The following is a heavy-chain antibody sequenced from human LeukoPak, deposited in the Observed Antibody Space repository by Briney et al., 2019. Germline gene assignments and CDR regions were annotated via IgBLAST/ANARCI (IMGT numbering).Heavy chain of an antibody. CDR2: INPNTGAT. D-gene: IGHD3-9*01. J-gene: IGHJ4*02. Sequence: GASVKVSCKASGYPFSDYYIYWVRQTPGQGLEWMGWINPNTGATDYSQNFLGRVTMTSDTSISTAYMELSRLRSDDTAVYYCARAGSQYYDILIGYYYFDYWGQGTLVTVSS. CDR1: GYPFSDYY. V-gene: IGHV1-2*02. CDR3: ARAGSQYYDILIGYYYFDY.